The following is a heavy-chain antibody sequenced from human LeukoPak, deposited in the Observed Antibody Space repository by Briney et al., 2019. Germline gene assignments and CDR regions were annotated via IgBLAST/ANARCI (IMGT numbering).Heavy chain of an antibody. CDR1: GYTFANYY. Sequence: ASVKVSCKASGYTFANYYLHWVRQAPGQGLEWMGIINPSGGSTSYAQKFRGRVTMTRDMSTSTVYMELSSLRSEDTAVYYCARSRWELLVYFDYWGQGTLVTVSS. V-gene: IGHV1-46*01. D-gene: IGHD1-26*01. J-gene: IGHJ4*02. CDR3: ARSRWELLVYFDY. CDR2: INPSGGST.